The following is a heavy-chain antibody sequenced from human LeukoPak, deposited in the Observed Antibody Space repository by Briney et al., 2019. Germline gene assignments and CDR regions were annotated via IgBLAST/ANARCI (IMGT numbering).Heavy chain of an antibody. CDR3: ARDLSFVGGRGDYSVCDAFDT. V-gene: IGHV4-4*07. J-gene: IGHJ3*02. CDR1: GASISDHY. Sequence: PSETLSLTCTVSGASISDHYWSCIPQPAGKGLEWVGRVHTSGSSDYNPSLKSRIAMSVGTSTNPFSLKLTSVTAPDTAVYYCARDLSFVGGRGDYSVCDAFDTWGQGTMVTVSS. CDR2: VHTSGSS. D-gene: IGHD2-21*01.